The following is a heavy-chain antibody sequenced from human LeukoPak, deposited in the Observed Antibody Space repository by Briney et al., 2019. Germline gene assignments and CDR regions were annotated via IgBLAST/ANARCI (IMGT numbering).Heavy chain of an antibody. V-gene: IGHV1-69*13. Sequence: ASVKVSCKASGGTFSSYAISWVRQAPGQALEWMGGIIPIFGTANYAQKFQGRVTITADESTSTAYMELSSLRSEDTAVYYCATTDIAAAGTVYYYYYYMDVWGKGTTVTISS. D-gene: IGHD6-13*01. CDR3: ATTDIAAAGTVYYYYYYMDV. CDR2: IIPIFGTA. J-gene: IGHJ6*03. CDR1: GGTFSSYA.